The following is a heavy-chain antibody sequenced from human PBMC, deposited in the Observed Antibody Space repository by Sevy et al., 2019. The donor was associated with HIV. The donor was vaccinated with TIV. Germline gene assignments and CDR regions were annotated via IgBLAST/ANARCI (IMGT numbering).Heavy chain of an antibody. CDR2: ISGSGEST. CDR3: AKGGPTAAHYFYYGMDV. V-gene: IGHV3-23*01. CDR1: GFTFSSYA. Sequence: GGSLRLSCAASGFTFSSYAMSWVRQAPGKGLEWVSAISGSGESTYYADSVKGRFTISRDNSKSTLYLQMNSLRAEDTAVYYCAKGGPTAAHYFYYGMDVWGQGTTVTVSS. D-gene: IGHD2-2*01. J-gene: IGHJ6*02.